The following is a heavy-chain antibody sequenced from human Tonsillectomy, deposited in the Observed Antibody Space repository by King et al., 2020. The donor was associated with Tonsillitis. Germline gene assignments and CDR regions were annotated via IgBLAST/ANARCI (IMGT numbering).Heavy chain of an antibody. CDR2: ISYDGSNK. D-gene: IGHD3-10*01. CDR3: AREGYYASGSYSAY. V-gene: IGHV3-30*19. J-gene: IGHJ4*02. Sequence: VQLVESGGGVVQPGRSLRLSCAASGFTFSSYGMQWVRQAPGKGLEWVAVISYDGSNKYFADSVKGRFTISRDNSKHTLYLQMNSLIAEDTAVYYCAREGYYASGSYSAYWGQGTLVTVSS. CDR1: GFTFSSYG.